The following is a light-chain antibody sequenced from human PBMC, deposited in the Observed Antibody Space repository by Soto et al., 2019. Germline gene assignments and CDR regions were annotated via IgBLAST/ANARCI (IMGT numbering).Light chain of an antibody. V-gene: IGKV3-15*01. CDR1: QSVGSN. CDR2: GAS. CDR3: QQYNNGPQT. Sequence: EIMMTQSPATLSVSPGERATLSCRASQSVGSNLAWYQQRPGQAPTVLVYGASTRATGVPGRFSGSGSGTEFTLTVSSLQSEDFAVYYCQQYNNGPQTFGQGSKVEIK. J-gene: IGKJ1*01.